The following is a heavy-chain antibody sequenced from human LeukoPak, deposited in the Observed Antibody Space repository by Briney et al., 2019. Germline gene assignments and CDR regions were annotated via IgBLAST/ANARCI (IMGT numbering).Heavy chain of an antibody. CDR3: AKGPHFDWSLQYYFDY. V-gene: IGHV1-2*06. J-gene: IGHJ4*02. CDR2: INPNSGGT. Sequence: ASVKVSCKASGYTFTGYYMHWVRQAPGQGPEWMGRINPNSGGTNYAQKFQGRVTMTRDTSISTAYMELSRLRSDDTAVYYCAKGPHFDWSLQYYFDYWGQGTLVTVSS. D-gene: IGHD3-9*01. CDR1: GYTFTGYY.